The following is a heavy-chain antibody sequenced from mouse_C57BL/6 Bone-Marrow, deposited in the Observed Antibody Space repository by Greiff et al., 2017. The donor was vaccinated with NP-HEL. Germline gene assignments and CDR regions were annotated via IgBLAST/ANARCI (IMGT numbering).Heavy chain of an antibody. V-gene: IGHV1-55*01. CDR2: IYPGSGSP. J-gene: IGHJ4*01. CDR3: ARSYYSNYEGNMVDY. Sequence: QVQLQQPGAELVKPGASVKMSCKASGYTFTSYWITWVKQRPGQGLAWIGDIYPGSGSPNYNEKFKSKATLTVDTSSSTAYMQLSSLTSEDSAVYYGARSYYSNYEGNMVDYWGQGTSVTVSS. D-gene: IGHD2-5*01. CDR1: GYTFTSYW.